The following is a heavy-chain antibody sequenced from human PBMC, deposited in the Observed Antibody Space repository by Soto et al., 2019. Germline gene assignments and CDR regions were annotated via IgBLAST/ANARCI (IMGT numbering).Heavy chain of an antibody. V-gene: IGHV1-69*01. D-gene: IGHD3-10*01. CDR1: GGTFSSYA. Sequence: QVQLVQSGAEVKKPGSSVKVSCKASGGTFSSYAISWVRQAPGQGLEWMGGIIPIFGTANYAQKFQGRVTITADEAASTAYMELSSLSSEDTAVDFCASAAPSFMAPYYYYGGMDVWGQGTPVTVSS. CDR3: ASAAPSFMAPYYYYGGMDV. CDR2: IIPIFGTA. J-gene: IGHJ6*02.